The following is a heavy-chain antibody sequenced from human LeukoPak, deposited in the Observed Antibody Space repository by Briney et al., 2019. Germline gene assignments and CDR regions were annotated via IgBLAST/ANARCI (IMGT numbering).Heavy chain of an antibody. CDR1: GFTFDDYA. CDR2: ISWNGGRT. D-gene: IGHD3-22*01. Sequence: GGSLRLSCAASGFTFDDYAMTWVRQAPGKGLEWVSTISWNGGRTGYADSVKGRFTISRDNAKNSLYLQMNSLRAEDTALYYCAKVGLYYDSSGYYDYWGQGTLVTVSS. V-gene: IGHV3-20*04. CDR3: AKVGLYYDSSGYYDY. J-gene: IGHJ4*02.